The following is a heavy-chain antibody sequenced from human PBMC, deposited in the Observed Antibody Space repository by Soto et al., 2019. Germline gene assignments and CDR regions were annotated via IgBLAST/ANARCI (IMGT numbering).Heavy chain of an antibody. Sequence: ASVKVSCRASGYTFTSYYMHWVRQAPGQGLEWMGIINPSGGSTSYAQKFQGRVTMTRDTSTSTVYMELSSLRSEDTAVYYCARSKDTGMASPTIKIHYYYGMDVWGQGTTVTVSS. J-gene: IGHJ6*02. CDR2: INPSGGST. V-gene: IGHV1-46*01. D-gene: IGHD5-18*01. CDR3: ARSKDTGMASPTIKIHYYYGMDV. CDR1: GYTFTSYY.